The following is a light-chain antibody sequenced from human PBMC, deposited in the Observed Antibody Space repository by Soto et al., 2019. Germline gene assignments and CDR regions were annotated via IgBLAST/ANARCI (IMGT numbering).Light chain of an antibody. J-gene: IGLJ2*01. CDR2: EVS. V-gene: IGLV2-8*01. CDR3: SSYAGSSNFVV. Sequence: QSALTQPPSASGSPGQSGTISCSGTSSDVGGYDYVAWYQQNPGKAPKLMIYEVSKRPSGVPDRFFGSTSGNTASLTVSGLHAEYEADYYCSSYAGSSNFVVFGGGTKVTVL. CDR1: SSDVGGYDY.